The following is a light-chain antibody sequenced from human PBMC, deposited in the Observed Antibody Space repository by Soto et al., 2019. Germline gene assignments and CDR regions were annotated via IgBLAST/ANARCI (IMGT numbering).Light chain of an antibody. CDR1: SSDIGTYNR. CDR2: EVN. V-gene: IGLV2-18*02. J-gene: IGLJ1*01. CDR3: NSFTTSNTYV. Sequence: QSVLTQPASVSGSPGQSITIPCIGTSSDIGTYNRVSWYQQPPGTAPKLIIYEVNNRPSGVPDRFSGSKSGNTASLIISGLQAEDEADYYCNSFTTSNTYVFGTGTKVTVL.